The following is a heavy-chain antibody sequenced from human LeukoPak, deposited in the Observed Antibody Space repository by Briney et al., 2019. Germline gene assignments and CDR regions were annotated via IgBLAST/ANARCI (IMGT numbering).Heavy chain of an antibody. CDR2: ISDSGTTT. CDR3: AKTGYCTGGTCRYLDY. V-gene: IGHV3-23*01. CDR1: GFTFSSYV. J-gene: IGHJ4*02. Sequence: GGSLRLSCAASGFTFSSYVMSWVRQAPGKGLERVSGISDSGTTTYYADSVRGRLTISRDNSKNTLYLEMSSLRAEDTAVYYCAKTGYCTGGTCRYLDYWGQGTLVTVSS. D-gene: IGHD2-15*01.